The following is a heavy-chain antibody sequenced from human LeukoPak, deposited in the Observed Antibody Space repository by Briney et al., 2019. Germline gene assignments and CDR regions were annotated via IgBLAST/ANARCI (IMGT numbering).Heavy chain of an antibody. CDR2: INSDGSTT. J-gene: IGHJ4*02. D-gene: IGHD6-19*01. Sequence: GGSLRLSCAASGFTFSTYWMHWVRQVPGKGLVWVSRINSDGSTTTNADSVKGRFTISRDNAKNTLYLQMNSLRAEDTALYYCARVGGPGWYGYWGQGTLVTASS. CDR3: ARVGGPGWYGY. CDR1: GFTFSTYW. V-gene: IGHV3-74*03.